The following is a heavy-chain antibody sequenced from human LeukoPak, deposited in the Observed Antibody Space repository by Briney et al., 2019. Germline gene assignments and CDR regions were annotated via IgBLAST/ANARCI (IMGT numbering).Heavy chain of an antibody. D-gene: IGHD3-10*01. Sequence: GGSLRLSCAGSDFNFSRYSLTWVRQTPGKGLEWVSSISASGGSTYYSDSVKGRFSISRENSEDKLYLQMNSLIVGDTALYYCAKGVHHDGSASRHWFDPWGKAVLVTVSS. CDR1: DFNFSRYS. J-gene: IGHJ5*02. CDR3: AKGVHHDGSASRHWFDP. CDR2: ISASGGST. V-gene: IGHV3-23*01.